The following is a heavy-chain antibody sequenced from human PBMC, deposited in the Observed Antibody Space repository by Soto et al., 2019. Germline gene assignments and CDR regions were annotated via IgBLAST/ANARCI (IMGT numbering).Heavy chain of an antibody. D-gene: IGHD1-26*01. Sequence: ASVKVSCKASGFAFSTYGISWVRQAPGQGLEWMGWISAYNGNADYAQKFQDRVTMTADTSTSTAYMELRSLRPDDTAVYYCARDGSKSNYGGQEPLV. J-gene: IGHJ4*02. CDR3: ARDGSKSNY. V-gene: IGHV1-18*01. CDR2: ISAYNGNA. CDR1: GFAFSTYG.